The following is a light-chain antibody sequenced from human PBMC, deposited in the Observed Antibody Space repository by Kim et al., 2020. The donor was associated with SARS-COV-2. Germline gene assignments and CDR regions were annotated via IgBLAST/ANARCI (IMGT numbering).Light chain of an antibody. V-gene: IGKV1-6*01. CDR1: RGIRDD. Sequence: FASVGDTVTITCQSSRGIRDDLGWYQQKPGKAPKFLIYSASSLERGVPSRFSGSGFGTEFTLTISSLQPEDFVTYYCLQDYDYPLTFGGGTKLEI. CDR3: LQDYDYPLT. CDR2: SAS. J-gene: IGKJ4*01.